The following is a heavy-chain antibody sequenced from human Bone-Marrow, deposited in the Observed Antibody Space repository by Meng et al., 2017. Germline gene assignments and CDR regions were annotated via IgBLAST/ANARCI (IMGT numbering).Heavy chain of an antibody. V-gene: IGHV4-31*03. J-gene: IGHJ5*02. CDR3: ARIPDYDTSAS. CDR2: IYYSGTT. D-gene: IGHD3-22*01. Sequence: QFQLQQSGPGVEEPSQALSLTCTVSGGSISSGSYYWSWIRQHPGEGLEWIGYIYYSGTTYYNASLKSRVNISVAKSRNHFSLKLSSVTAADTAVYYCARIPDYDTSASWGQGSLVTVSS. CDR1: GGSISSGSYY.